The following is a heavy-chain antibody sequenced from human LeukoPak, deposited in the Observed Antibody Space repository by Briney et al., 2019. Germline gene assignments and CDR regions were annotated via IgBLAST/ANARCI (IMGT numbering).Heavy chain of an antibody. J-gene: IGHJ5*02. D-gene: IGHD3-10*01. CDR3: ARGHYGSGSYYSNWFDP. CDR2: INHSGST. CDR1: GGSFSGYY. V-gene: IGHV4-34*09. Sequence: KPSETLSLTCAVYGGSFSGYYWSWIRQPPGKGLEWIGEINHSGSTYYNPSLKSRVTISVDTSKNQFSLKLSSVTAADTAVYYCARGHYGSGSYYSNWFDPWGQGTLVTVSS.